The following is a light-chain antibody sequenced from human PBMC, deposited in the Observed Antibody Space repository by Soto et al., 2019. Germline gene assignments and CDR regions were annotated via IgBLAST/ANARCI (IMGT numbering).Light chain of an antibody. J-gene: IGKJ5*01. Sequence: DIQMTQSPSTLSASVGDRVTITCRASQSISNWLAWYQQKPGKAPKLLIYDASTLESGVPSRFSGSGSGTEFTLTISSLQPDDFATYYCQQYNSYSLFGQGTRLEIK. CDR1: QSISNW. CDR2: DAS. V-gene: IGKV1-5*01. CDR3: QQYNSYSL.